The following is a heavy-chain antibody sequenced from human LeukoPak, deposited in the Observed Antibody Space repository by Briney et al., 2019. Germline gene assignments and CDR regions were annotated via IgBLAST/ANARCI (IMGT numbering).Heavy chain of an antibody. CDR3: GKNRYSGSLSPLDI. CDR1: GFTFNTYA. V-gene: IGHV3-23*01. CDR2: ISGSGAFT. J-gene: IGHJ3*02. Sequence: PGGSLRLSCAASGFTFNTYAMSWVRQAPGKGLEWVSTISGSGAFTKYADSVTGRFTISRDNSRNTLYLQMSSLRAEDTAVYYCGKNRYSGSLSPLDIWGQGTMVTVSS. D-gene: IGHD1-26*01.